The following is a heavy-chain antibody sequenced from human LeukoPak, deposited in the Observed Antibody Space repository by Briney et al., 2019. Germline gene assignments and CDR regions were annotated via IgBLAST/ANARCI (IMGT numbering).Heavy chain of an antibody. Sequence: SETLSLTCAVYGGSFSGYYWSWIRQPPGKGLEWIGEINHSGSTNYNPSLKSRVTISVDTSKNQFSLKLSSVTAADTAVYYCARLLRGYSGSYDYWGQGTLVTVSS. CDR3: ARLLRGYSGSYDY. CDR1: GGSFSGYY. J-gene: IGHJ4*02. V-gene: IGHV4-34*01. D-gene: IGHD1-26*01. CDR2: INHSGST.